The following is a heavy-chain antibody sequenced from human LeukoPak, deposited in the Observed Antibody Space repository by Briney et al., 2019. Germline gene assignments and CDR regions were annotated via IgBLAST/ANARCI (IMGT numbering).Heavy chain of an antibody. V-gene: IGHV3-23*01. CDR3: AKDPTDFDSSGQTYFDY. Sequence: GGSLRLSCAASGLIVSNYYISWVRQAPGKGLEWVSGISGSGDIIYYSDSVKGRFTISRDNSKNTLFLQMNSLRAEDSALYYCAKDPTDFDSSGQTYFDYWGQGTLVTVSS. CDR1: GLIVSNYY. J-gene: IGHJ4*02. D-gene: IGHD3-22*01. CDR2: ISGSGDII.